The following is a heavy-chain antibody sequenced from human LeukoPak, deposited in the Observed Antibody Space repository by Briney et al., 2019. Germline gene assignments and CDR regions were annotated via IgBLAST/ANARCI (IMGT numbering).Heavy chain of an antibody. Sequence: SETLSLTCTVSGVSISNSNYYWGWIRQPPGKGLEWIGGAYYSGTTYYSPSLKSRVTISVDTSRNQFSLNLNSVTAADTAVYYCASHSSSAWYYYFDYWGKGSFVTVSS. CDR1: GVSISNSNYY. J-gene: IGHJ4*02. D-gene: IGHD6-19*01. CDR3: ASHSSSAWYYYFDY. CDR2: AYYSGTT. V-gene: IGHV4-39*01.